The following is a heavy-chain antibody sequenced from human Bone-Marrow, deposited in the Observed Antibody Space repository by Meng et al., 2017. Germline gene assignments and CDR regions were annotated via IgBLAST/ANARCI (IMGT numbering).Heavy chain of an antibody. CDR3: ARDPFFPWFGELLLEGNYFDY. D-gene: IGHD3-10*01. CDR1: GFTFSSYG. Sequence: GESLKISCAASGFTFSSYGMHWVRQAPGKGLEWVAVIWYDGSNKYYADSVKGRFTISRDNSKNTLYLQMNSLRAEDTAVYYCARDPFFPWFGELLLEGNYFDYWGQGTLVTVSS. CDR2: IWYDGSNK. J-gene: IGHJ4*02. V-gene: IGHV3-33*01.